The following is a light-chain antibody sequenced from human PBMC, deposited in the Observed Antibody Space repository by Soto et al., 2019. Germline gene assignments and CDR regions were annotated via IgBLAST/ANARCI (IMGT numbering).Light chain of an antibody. J-gene: IGKJ1*01. CDR1: QGINNY. CDR2: AAS. Sequence: DIQMTQSPSSLSASIGDRVTITCRACQGINNYLAWYQQKPGRAPQLLIYAASALHSGVPSRFSGSGSETDYNPTINRRQPKDVVTYYCQKYNSAPRTFGPGTKVESK. CDR3: QKYNSAPRT. V-gene: IGKV1-27*01.